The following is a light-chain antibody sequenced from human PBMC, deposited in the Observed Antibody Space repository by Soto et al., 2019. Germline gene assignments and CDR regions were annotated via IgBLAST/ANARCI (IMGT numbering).Light chain of an antibody. V-gene: IGLV1-47*01. CDR1: SSYIGSKY. CDR3: AAWDDSLSGYV. J-gene: IGLJ1*01. Sequence: QSVLTQPPSASGTPGQRVTISCSGSSSYIGSKYEYWYQQLPGTAPKLLIYRNDQRPSRISDRFSGSKSGTSASLAISGLRSEDEADYYCAAWDDSLSGYVFGTGTKLTVL. CDR2: RND.